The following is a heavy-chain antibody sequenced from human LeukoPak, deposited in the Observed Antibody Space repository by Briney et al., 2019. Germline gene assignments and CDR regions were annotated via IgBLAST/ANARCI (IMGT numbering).Heavy chain of an antibody. Sequence: SETLSLTCAVSGDSSYSSIYYWGWVRQPPGKGLEWIGTIDYSGNTYNNPSLKSRATISTDTSRTQFSLNLSSVTAADTAVYYCAREYTLYRSGWFLDYWGQGTVVTVSS. J-gene: IGHJ4*02. CDR1: GDSSYSSIYY. D-gene: IGHD6-19*01. CDR2: IDYSGNT. CDR3: AREYTLYRSGWFLDY. V-gene: IGHV4-39*07.